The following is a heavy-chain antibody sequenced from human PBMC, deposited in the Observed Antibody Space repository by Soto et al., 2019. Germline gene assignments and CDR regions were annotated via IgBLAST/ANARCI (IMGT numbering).Heavy chain of an antibody. J-gene: IGHJ4*02. Sequence: GESLKISCKGSGYSFTSYWISWVRQMPGKGLEWMGRIDPSDSYTNYSPSFQGHVTISADKSISTAYLQWSSLKASDTAMYYYARRSRGRGYSYENDYWGQGTLVTVAP. D-gene: IGHD5-18*01. CDR2: IDPSDSYT. CDR1: GYSFTSYW. CDR3: ARRSRGRGYSYENDY. V-gene: IGHV5-10-1*01.